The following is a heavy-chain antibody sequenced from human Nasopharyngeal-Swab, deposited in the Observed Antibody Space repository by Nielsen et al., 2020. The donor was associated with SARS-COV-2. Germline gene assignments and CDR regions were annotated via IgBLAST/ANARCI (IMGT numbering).Heavy chain of an antibody. J-gene: IGHJ6*02. D-gene: IGHD3-10*01. CDR1: GGFISSSSYY. Sequence: SETLSLTCTVSGGFISSSSYYWGWIRQPPGKGLEWIGSIYYSGSTYYNPSLKSRVTISVDTSKNQFSLKLSSVTAADTAVYYCARDYYGSGSYDFLGLYYYGMDVWGQGTTVTVSS. V-gene: IGHV4-39*02. CDR3: ARDYYGSGSYDFLGLYYYGMDV. CDR2: IYYSGST.